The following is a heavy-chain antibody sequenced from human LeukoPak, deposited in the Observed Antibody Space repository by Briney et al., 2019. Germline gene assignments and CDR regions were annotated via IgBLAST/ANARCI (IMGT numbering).Heavy chain of an antibody. J-gene: IGHJ3*02. CDR3: AKSVFGSLLNDAFDI. CDR2: ISGSGGST. V-gene: IGHV3-23*01. Sequence: GGSLRLTCAAYGFTFSSYAMSWVRQAPGKGLEWVSAISGSGGSTYYADSVKGRFTISRDNSKNTLYLQMNSLRAEDTAVYYCAKSVFGSLLNDAFDIWGQGTMVTVSS. CDR1: GFTFSSYA. D-gene: IGHD4-23*01.